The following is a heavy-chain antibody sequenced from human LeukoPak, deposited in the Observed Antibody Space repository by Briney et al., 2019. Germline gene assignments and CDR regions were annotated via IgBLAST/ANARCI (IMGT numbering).Heavy chain of an antibody. Sequence: PSETLSLTCTVSGGSISSSSYYWGWIRQPPGKGLEWIGSIYYSGSTYYNPSLKSRVTISVDTSKNQFSLKLSSVTAADTAVYYCARSRGSGYYSLPGYWGQGTLVTVSS. CDR1: GGSISSSSYY. CDR2: IYYSGST. D-gene: IGHD3-22*01. CDR3: ARSRGSGYYSLPGY. V-gene: IGHV4-39*01. J-gene: IGHJ4*02.